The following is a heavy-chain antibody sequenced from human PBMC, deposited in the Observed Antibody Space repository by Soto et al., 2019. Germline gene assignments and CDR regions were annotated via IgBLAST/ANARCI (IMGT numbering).Heavy chain of an antibody. CDR2: MNPNSGNT. CDR3: ARGLGYCSGGSCWGAFDI. CDR1: GYTFTSDD. J-gene: IGHJ3*02. D-gene: IGHD2-15*01. Sequence: ASVKVSCKASGYTFTSDDINWVRQATGQGLEWMGWMNPNSGNTGYAQKFQGRVTMTRNTSISTAYMELSSLRSEDTAVYYCARGLGYCSGGSCWGAFDIWGQGTMVTVSS. V-gene: IGHV1-8*01.